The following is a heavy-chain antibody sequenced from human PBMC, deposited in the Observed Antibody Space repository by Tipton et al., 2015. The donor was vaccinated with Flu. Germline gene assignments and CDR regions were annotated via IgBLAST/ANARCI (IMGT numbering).Heavy chain of an antibody. J-gene: IGHJ5*02. V-gene: IGHV3-7*01. CDR1: GFPFSEFW. CDR3: ARFAGGP. D-gene: IGHD3-16*01. CDR2: TNQDGSEE. Sequence: SLRLSCAASGFPFSEFWMHWVRQAPGKGLEWVAHTNQDGSEEAYVESVKGRFTISRDNARNSLYLQMNSLRAEDTAVYYCARFAGGPWGQGTLVTVSS.